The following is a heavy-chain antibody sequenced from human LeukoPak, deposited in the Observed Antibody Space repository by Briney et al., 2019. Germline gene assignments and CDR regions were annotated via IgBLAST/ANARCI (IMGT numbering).Heavy chain of an antibody. CDR1: GFTVSSNC. Sequence: PGGSLRMSCAAAGFTVSSNCMSWVRQAPGKGLEWVSIIYSGGITYYADSVKGRFTISRDNAKNSLYLQMNSLRAEDTAVYYCASVTYGYWGRGTLVTVSS. V-gene: IGHV3-53*01. D-gene: IGHD3-10*01. CDR3: ASVTYGY. CDR2: IYSGGIT. J-gene: IGHJ4*02.